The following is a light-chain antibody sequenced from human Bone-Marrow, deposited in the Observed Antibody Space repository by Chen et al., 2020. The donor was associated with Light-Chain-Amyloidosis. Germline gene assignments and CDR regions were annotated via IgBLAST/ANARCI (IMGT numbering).Light chain of an antibody. V-gene: IGLV2-14*03. CDR3: SSYTSSSTLVV. CDR2: DVS. J-gene: IGLJ2*01. Sequence: SALTQPASVSGSPGQSTTISCTGTSCDVGGYNYVSWYQQHPGKAPKLMIYDVSNRPSGVSNRFSGSKSGNTASLTISGLQAEDEADYYCSSYTSSSTLVVFGGGTELTVL. CDR1: SCDVGGYNY.